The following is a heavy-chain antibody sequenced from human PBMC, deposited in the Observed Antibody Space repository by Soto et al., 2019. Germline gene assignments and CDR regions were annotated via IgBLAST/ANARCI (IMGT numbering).Heavy chain of an antibody. CDR3: ARGTYYDFWSAPYYFDY. D-gene: IGHD3-3*01. Sequence: GASVKVCCKASGGTFSSYAISWVRQAPGQGLEWMGGIIPIFGTANYAQKFQGRVTITADESTSTAYMELSSLRSEDTAVYYCARGTYYDFWSAPYYFDYWGQGTLVTVSS. V-gene: IGHV1-69*13. CDR2: IIPIFGTA. CDR1: GGTFSSYA. J-gene: IGHJ4*02.